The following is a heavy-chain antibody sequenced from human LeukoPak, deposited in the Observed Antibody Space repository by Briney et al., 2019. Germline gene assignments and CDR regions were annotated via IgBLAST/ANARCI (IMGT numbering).Heavy chain of an antibody. CDR3: ARDSPTSSGWYSWRDYYYMDV. J-gene: IGHJ6*03. Sequence: SETLSLTCTVSGYSISSGYYWGWIRQPPGKGLEWIGSIYHSGSTYYNPSLKSRVTISVDTSKNQFSLKLSSVTAADTAVYYCARDSPTSSGWYSWRDYYYMDVWGKGTTVTVSS. CDR2: IYHSGST. V-gene: IGHV4-38-2*02. D-gene: IGHD6-19*01. CDR1: GYSISSGYY.